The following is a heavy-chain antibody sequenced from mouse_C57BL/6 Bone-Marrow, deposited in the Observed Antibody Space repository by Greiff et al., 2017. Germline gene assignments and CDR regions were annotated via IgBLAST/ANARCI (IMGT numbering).Heavy chain of an antibody. CDR3: GRLYYGNYEFAY. D-gene: IGHD2-1*01. CDR2: IDPSDSYT. J-gene: IGHJ3*01. CDR1: GYTFTSYW. Sequence: QVQLQQPGAELVKPGASVKLSCKASGYTFTSYWMQWVKQRPGQGLEWIGEIDPSDSYTNYNQKFKGKATLTVDTSSSTAYMQLSSLTSEDSAVYYCGRLYYGNYEFAYWGQGTLGTVSA. V-gene: IGHV1-50*01.